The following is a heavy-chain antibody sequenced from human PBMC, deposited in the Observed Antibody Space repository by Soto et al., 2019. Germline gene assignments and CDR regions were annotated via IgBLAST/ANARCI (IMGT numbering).Heavy chain of an antibody. D-gene: IGHD2-15*01. V-gene: IGHV3-23*01. CDR3: AKDHPGGCSGGSCNSPSTYGMDV. Sequence: GGSLRLSWAASGFTFSSYAMSWVRQAPGKGLEWVSAISGSGGSTYYADSVKGRFTISRDNSKNTLYLQMNSLRAEDTAVYYCAKDHPGGCSGGSCNSPSTYGMDVWGQGTTVTAP. CDR1: GFTFSSYA. CDR2: ISGSGGST. J-gene: IGHJ6*02.